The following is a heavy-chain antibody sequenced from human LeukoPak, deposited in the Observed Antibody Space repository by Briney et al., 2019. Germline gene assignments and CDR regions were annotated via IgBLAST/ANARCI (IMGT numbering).Heavy chain of an antibody. D-gene: IGHD3-22*01. V-gene: IGHV4-39*02. Sequence: PSETLSLTCTVSGGSISSSSYYWGWIRQPPGKGLEWIGSIYYSGSTYYNPSLKSRVTISVDTSKNQFSLKLSSVTAADTAVYYCARDPYYDSSGYDAWGQGTLVTVSS. J-gene: IGHJ5*02. CDR2: IYYSGST. CDR3: ARDPYYDSSGYDA. CDR1: GGSISSSSYY.